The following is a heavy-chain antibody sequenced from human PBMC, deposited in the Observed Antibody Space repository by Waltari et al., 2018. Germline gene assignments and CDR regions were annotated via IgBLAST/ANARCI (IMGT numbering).Heavy chain of an antibody. V-gene: IGHV3-23*01. Sequence: VQLSESGGGLAQPGGSLTLSCAASGFTFGDYAMTWVRQAPGKGLGGVSSLSGSAAGTYYVASVRGRFTISRDNSKSTLYLQMNSLRADDSAVYYCAKDPSYSANSYYFDQWGQGILVTVSS. CDR1: GFTFGDYA. CDR3: AKDPSYSANSYYFDQ. CDR2: LSGSAAGT. D-gene: IGHD1-26*01. J-gene: IGHJ4*02.